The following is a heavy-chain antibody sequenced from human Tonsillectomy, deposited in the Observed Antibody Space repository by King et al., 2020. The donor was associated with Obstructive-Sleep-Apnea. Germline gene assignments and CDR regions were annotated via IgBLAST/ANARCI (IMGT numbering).Heavy chain of an antibody. Sequence: VQLVESGGGLVQPGGSLRLSCAASGFTFSSYSMNWVRQAPGKGLEWVSYITSSSNTISYADSVRGRFTISRDNTKNSLYLQMNSLRAEDTAVYYCARXXGXSXXDSRPIWXQGIXVTVSS. CDR2: ITSSSNTI. CDR3: ARXXGXSXXDSRPI. J-gene: IGHJ4*02. CDR1: GFTFSSYS. V-gene: IGHV3-48*04. D-gene: IGHD5-12*01.